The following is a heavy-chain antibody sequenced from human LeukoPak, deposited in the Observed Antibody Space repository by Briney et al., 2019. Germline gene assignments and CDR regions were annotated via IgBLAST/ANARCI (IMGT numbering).Heavy chain of an antibody. V-gene: IGHV3-21*01. D-gene: IGHD4-23*01. J-gene: IGHJ4*02. CDR2: LSSTSAFV. CDR3: ASEDGGKEFATD. CDR1: GFTFSSYS. Sequence: PGGSLRLSCAASGFTFSSYSIHWVRQAPGKGLEWVSCLSSTSAFVSYADSVKGRFTISRDNAKNSLYLQMNSLRAEDTAVYYCASEDGGKEFATDWGQGTLVTVSS.